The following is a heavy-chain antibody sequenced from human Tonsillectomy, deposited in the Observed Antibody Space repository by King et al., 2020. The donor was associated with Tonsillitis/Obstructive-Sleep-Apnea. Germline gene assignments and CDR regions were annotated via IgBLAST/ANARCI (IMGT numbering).Heavy chain of an antibody. V-gene: IGHV3-74*01. D-gene: IGHD3-10*01. Sequence: VQLVESGGGLVQPGGSLRLSCAASGFTFSSYWMHWVRQAPGKGLVWVSRINSDGSSTSYADSVKGRFTISRDNAKNTLYLQMNSLRAEDTAVYYCARERGVTMVRTQGYGLDVWGQGTTVTVSS. J-gene: IGHJ6*02. CDR2: INSDGSST. CDR1: GFTFSSYW. CDR3: ARERGVTMVRTQGYGLDV.